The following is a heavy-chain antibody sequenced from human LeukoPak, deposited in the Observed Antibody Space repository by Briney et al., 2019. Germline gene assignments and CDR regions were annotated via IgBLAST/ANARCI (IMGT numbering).Heavy chain of an antibody. CDR2: ISKSGGYT. Sequence: GGSLRLSCAASGFTFSIYDMSWVRQAPGKGLEWISGISKSGGYTEYADSVKGRFTTSRDNSKTTLYLQMNSLRAEDTAIYYCAKRNSGGPYFFDYWGQGAQVTVSS. V-gene: IGHV3-23*01. J-gene: IGHJ4*02. CDR1: GFTFSIYD. CDR3: AKRNSGGPYFFDY. D-gene: IGHD3-10*01.